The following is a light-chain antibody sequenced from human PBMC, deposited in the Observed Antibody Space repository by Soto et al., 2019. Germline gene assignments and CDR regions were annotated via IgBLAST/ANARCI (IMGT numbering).Light chain of an antibody. CDR1: QSVSSN. J-gene: IGKJ1*01. Sequence: EIVMTQSPATLSVSPGERATLSCRASQSVSSNLAWYQQKPGQAPRLLIYGASTRATGIPVRFSGSGSGTEFTLTISSLQSEDFAVYYCQQYNNWPRWTFGRGTKVEIK. CDR3: QQYNNWPRWT. V-gene: IGKV3-15*01. CDR2: GAS.